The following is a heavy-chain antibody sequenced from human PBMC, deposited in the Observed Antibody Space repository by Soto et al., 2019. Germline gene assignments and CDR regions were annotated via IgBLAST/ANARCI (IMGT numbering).Heavy chain of an antibody. CDR3: APYSSSRGWFDP. CDR1: GGSISSSSYY. J-gene: IGHJ5*02. V-gene: IGHV4-39*01. CDR2: IYYSGST. Sequence: SETLSLTCTVSGGSISSSSYYWGWIRQPPGKGLEWIGSIYYSGSTYYNPSLKSRVTISADTSKNQFSLKLSSVTAADTAVYYCAPYSSSRGWFDPWGQGTLVT. D-gene: IGHD6-13*01.